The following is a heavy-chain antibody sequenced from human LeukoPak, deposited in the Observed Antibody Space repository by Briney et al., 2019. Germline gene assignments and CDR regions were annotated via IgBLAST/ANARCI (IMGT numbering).Heavy chain of an antibody. Sequence: GGSLRLSCAASGFTVINYAMNWVRQAPGKGLEWVSTIRESSGDTYYEDSVKGRFTIYRDISKNTVYLQMNSLRVEATAVYFCAKRPISGDDKSFDYWGQGLLVTVSS. D-gene: IGHD2-21*01. CDR1: GFTVINYA. V-gene: IGHV3-23*01. J-gene: IGHJ4*02. CDR2: IRESSGDT. CDR3: AKRPISGDDKSFDY.